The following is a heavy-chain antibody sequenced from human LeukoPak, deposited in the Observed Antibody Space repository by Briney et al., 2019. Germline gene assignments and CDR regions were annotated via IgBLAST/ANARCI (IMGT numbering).Heavy chain of an antibody. D-gene: IGHD3-22*01. CDR3: AKVTVATILNYYDSSGAFDY. CDR2: INPNSAGT. V-gene: IGHV1-2*02. J-gene: IGHJ4*02. CDR1: GYIFTGYY. Sequence: VASVKVSCKASGYIFTGYYMHWVRQAPGQGLEWMGWINPNSAGTNYAQKFQGRVTMTRDTSISTAYMELSRLTSDDTAVYYCAKVTVATILNYYDSSGAFDYWGQGTLVTVSS.